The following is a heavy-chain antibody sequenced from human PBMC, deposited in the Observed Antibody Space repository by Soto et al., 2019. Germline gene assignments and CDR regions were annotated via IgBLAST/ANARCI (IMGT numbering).Heavy chain of an antibody. D-gene: IGHD4-17*01. CDR3: ARGDEMTAVTIFEY. J-gene: IGHJ4*02. CDR2: VIPVFNTS. CDR1: GGAFGRYS. V-gene: IGHV1-69*01. Sequence: QVQLEQSGPEVKRPGTSVKVSCKASGGAFGRYSVSWVRQAPGQGLEWIGGVIPVFNTSTYSLKFQGRVAISADESTSTVFMELCSLLSEATALYYGARGDEMTAVTIFEYWGQGTLVTVSS.